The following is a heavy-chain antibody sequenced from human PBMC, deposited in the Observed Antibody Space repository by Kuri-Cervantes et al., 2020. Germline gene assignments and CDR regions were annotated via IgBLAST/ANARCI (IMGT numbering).Heavy chain of an antibody. D-gene: IGHD5-24*01. Sequence: ASVKVSCKASGYTFTGYYMHWVRQAPGQGLEWMGWINPNSGGTNYAQKFQGWVTMTRDTSISTAYMELSSLKSEDTAVYYCASGPTILAIDYWGQGTLVTVSS. CDR3: ASGPTILAIDY. CDR2: INPNSGGT. V-gene: IGHV1-2*04. J-gene: IGHJ4*02. CDR1: GYTFTGYY.